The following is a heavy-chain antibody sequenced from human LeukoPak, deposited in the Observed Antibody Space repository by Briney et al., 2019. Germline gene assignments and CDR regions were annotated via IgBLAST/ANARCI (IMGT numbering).Heavy chain of an antibody. D-gene: IGHD5-12*01. CDR2: LYSSGYT. CDR3: AAKGNGYTGTYVFAH. CDR1: GFSVTSNY. V-gene: IGHV3-66*01. J-gene: IGHJ4*02. Sequence: GGSLRLSCAASGFSVTSNYMSWVRQAPGKGLELVSVLYSSGYTKYADSVKGRFSISRDTSENTLSLQMNSLRAEDSAVYYCAAKGNGYTGTYVFAHWGRGTLVTVSS.